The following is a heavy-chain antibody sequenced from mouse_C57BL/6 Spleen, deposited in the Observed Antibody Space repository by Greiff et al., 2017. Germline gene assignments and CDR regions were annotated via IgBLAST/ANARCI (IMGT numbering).Heavy chain of an antibody. J-gene: IGHJ4*01. V-gene: IGHV3-6*01. D-gene: IGHD2-3*01. CDR3: ARDDGYYGEGAMDY. CDR2: ISYDGSN. CDR1: GYSITSGYY. Sequence: EVKLMESGPGLVKPSQSLSLTCSVTGYSITSGYYWNWIRQFPGNKLEWMGYISYDGSNNYNPSLKNRISITRDTSKNQFFLKLNSVTTEDTATNYCARDDGYYGEGAMDYWGQGTSVTVSS.